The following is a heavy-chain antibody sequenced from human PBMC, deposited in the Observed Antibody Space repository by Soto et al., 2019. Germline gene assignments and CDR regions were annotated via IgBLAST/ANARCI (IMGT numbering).Heavy chain of an antibody. CDR2: ISGSGGST. D-gene: IGHD6-13*01. CDR1: GFTFSSYA. Sequence: GGSLRLSCAASGFTFSSYAMSWVRQAPGKGLEWVSAISGSGGSTYYAGSVKGRFTISRDNSKNTLYLQMNSLRAEDTAVYYCAKGGPRIAAAGFAEYFQHWGQGTLVTVSS. J-gene: IGHJ1*01. CDR3: AKGGPRIAAAGFAEYFQH. V-gene: IGHV3-23*01.